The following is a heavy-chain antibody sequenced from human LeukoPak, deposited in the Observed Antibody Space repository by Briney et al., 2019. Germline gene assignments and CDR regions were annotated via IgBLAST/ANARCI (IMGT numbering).Heavy chain of an antibody. V-gene: IGHV3-30*02. J-gene: IGHJ4*02. CDR1: GFTFSSYG. D-gene: IGHD6-19*01. Sequence: TGGSLRLSCAASGFTFSSYGMHWVRQAPGKGLEWVAFIRYDGSNKYYADSVKGRFTISRDNSKNTLYLQMNSLRAEDTAVYYCAKAAPSSGWAVGNYWGQGTLVTVSS. CDR3: AKAAPSSGWAVGNY. CDR2: IRYDGSNK.